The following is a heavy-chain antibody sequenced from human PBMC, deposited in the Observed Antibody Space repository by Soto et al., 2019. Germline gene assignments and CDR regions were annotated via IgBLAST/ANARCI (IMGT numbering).Heavy chain of an antibody. Sequence: QVQLVESGGGVVQPGRSLRLSCAASGFTFSSYGMHWVRQAPGKGLEWVAVISYDGSNKYYADSVKGRLTISRDNSKNTLYLHMNRMRGEDTAVYYCAKDNGSGCDWLRVGDASDIWGQGTMVTVSS. D-gene: IGHD5-12*01. V-gene: IGHV3-30*18. CDR2: ISYDGSNK. CDR1: GFTFSSYG. CDR3: AKDNGSGCDWLRVGDASDI. J-gene: IGHJ3*02.